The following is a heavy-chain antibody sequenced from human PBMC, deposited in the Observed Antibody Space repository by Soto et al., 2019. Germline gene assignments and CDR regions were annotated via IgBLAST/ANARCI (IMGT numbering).Heavy chain of an antibody. J-gene: IGHJ6*03. V-gene: IGHV6-1*01. CDR3: AGPSSLQWYYMDV. CDR2: TYYRSRWYN. Sequence: SQTLSLTCVISGDSVSSNSAVWNWIRQSPSRGLEWLGRTYYRSRWYNDYAVSVRSRITVNADTSKNQFSLHLNSVTPEDTAVYYCAGPSSLQWYYMDVWDKGTTVTVSS. CDR1: GDSVSSNSAV. D-gene: IGHD6-19*01.